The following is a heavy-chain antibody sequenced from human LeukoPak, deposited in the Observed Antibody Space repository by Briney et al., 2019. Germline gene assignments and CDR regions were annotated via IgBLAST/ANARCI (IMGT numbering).Heavy chain of an antibody. V-gene: IGHV1-46*01. J-gene: IGHJ4*02. CDR2: INPSGGST. Sequence: ASVKVSCKASGYTFTSYYMHWVRQAPGQGLEWMGIINPSGGSTSYAQTFQGRVTMTRDTSTSTVYMELSSLRSEDTAVYYCARSSHYDFWSGYYTVTPFDYWGQGTLVTVSS. CDR3: ARSSHYDFWSGYYTVTPFDY. CDR1: GYTFTSYY. D-gene: IGHD3-3*01.